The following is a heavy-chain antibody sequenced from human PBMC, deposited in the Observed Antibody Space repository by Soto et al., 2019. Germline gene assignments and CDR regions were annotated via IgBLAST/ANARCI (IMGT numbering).Heavy chain of an antibody. CDR2: ISGSGEMT. D-gene: IGHD1-1*01. CDR3: ARSEMTYNWND. V-gene: IGHV3-23*01. CDR1: GFTFRGDA. J-gene: IGHJ4*02. Sequence: EVQLLESGGDLVQPGGSLRLACAASGFTFRGDAMSWVRQAPGKGLEWVSSISGSGEMTHYAESVKGRFTISRDNSKNSLYLQMESLRAEDTALYYCARSEMTYNWNDWGQGTLVTVSS.